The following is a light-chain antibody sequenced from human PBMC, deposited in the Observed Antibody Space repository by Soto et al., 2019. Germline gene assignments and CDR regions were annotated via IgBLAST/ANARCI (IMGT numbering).Light chain of an antibody. V-gene: IGKV1-33*01. CDR2: DAS. Sequence: DIQMTQSPSSLSASVGDRLTITCQASQDISTYLNWYQQKPGKAPKLLISDASKLEPGVPSRFSGSGSGTHFTFIITSLQPEDIATYYRQQYDNLRTFGQGTKVDIK. CDR3: QQYDNLRT. J-gene: IGKJ2*01. CDR1: QDISTY.